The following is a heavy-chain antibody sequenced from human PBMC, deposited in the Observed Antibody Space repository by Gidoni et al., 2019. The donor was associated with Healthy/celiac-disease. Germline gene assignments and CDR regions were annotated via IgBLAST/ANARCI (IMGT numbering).Heavy chain of an antibody. CDR1: GFTFSSYD. CDR2: IGTAGDT. J-gene: IGHJ6*02. D-gene: IGHD6-19*01. CDR3: ARDLAVAGYGMDV. V-gene: IGHV3-13*01. Sequence: EVQLVESGGGLVQPGGSLSLYCAASGFTFSSYDMHWVRQATGKGLEWVSAIGTAGDTYYPGSVKGRFTISRENAKNSLYLQMNSLRAGDTAVYYCARDLAVAGYGMDVWGQGTTVTVSS.